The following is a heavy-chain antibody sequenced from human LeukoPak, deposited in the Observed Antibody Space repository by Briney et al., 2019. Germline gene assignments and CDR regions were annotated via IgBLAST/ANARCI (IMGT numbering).Heavy chain of an antibody. CDR3: ARGSYGLYYYYYGMDV. Sequence: ASVKVSCKASGYTFTGYHMHWVRQAPGQGLEWMGWINPNSGGTNYAQKFQGWVTMTRDTSISTAYMELSRLRSDDTAVYYCARGSYGLYYYYYGMDVWGQGTTVTVSS. CDR2: INPNSGGT. J-gene: IGHJ6*02. CDR1: GYTFTGYH. V-gene: IGHV1-2*04. D-gene: IGHD2-15*01.